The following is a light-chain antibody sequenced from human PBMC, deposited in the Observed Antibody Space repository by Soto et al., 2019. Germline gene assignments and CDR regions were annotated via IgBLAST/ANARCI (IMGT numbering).Light chain of an antibody. Sequence: QSALTQPRSVSGSPGQSVTISCTGTSSDVGGYNYVSWYQQHPGKAPKVIIYDVSKRPSGVPDRFSGSKSGSTASLTISGLQAGDESDYYCSSFAGSSTLVFGGGTKLTVL. V-gene: IGLV2-11*01. J-gene: IGLJ2*01. CDR1: SSDVGGYNY. CDR3: SSFAGSSTLV. CDR2: DVS.